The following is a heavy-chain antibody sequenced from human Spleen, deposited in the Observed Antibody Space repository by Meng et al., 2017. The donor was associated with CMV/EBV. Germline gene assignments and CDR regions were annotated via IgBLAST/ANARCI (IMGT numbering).Heavy chain of an antibody. CDR3: ARGGRDDYVWGSYRYPRGSYYYGMDV. CDR2: TYYRSKWYN. CDR1: GDSVSSNSAA. J-gene: IGHJ6*02. D-gene: IGHD3-16*02. V-gene: IGHV6-1*01. Sequence: SQTLSLTCAISGDSVSSNSAAWNWIRQSPSRGLEWLGRTYYRSKWYNDYAVSVKSRITINPDTSKNQFSLQLNSVTPEDTAVYYCARGGRDDYVWGSYRYPRGSYYYGMDVWGQGTTVTVSS.